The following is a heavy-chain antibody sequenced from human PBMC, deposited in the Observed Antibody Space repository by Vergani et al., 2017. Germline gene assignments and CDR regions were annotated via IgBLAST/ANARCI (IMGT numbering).Heavy chain of an antibody. CDR3: TKGSVYYHHSAGHGYDPYTRFDL. CDR1: GITFWKFG. D-gene: IGHD5-12*01. CDR2: ISWNSGAV. Sequence: EVDLVESGGGLAQPGGSLRLSCEASGITFWKFGMHWVRQGPGKGLEWVSGISWNSGAVDYADAVRGRCTIARDNAKNSLFLEMNSLRFEDTAVYFCTKGSVYYHHSAGHGYDPYTRFDLWGQGTLGTVSS. V-gene: IGHV3-9*01. J-gene: IGHJ3*01.